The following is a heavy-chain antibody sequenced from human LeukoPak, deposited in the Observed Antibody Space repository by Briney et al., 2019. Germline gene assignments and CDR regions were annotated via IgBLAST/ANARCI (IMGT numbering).Heavy chain of an antibody. J-gene: IGHJ4*02. Sequence: ASVKVSCKASGYTFTSYGISWVRQAPGQGLEWMGWISAYNGNTNYAQKLQGRVTMTTDTSTSTAYMGLRSLRSDDTAVYYCARDPEDIVVVVAATPPLDYWGQGTLVTVSS. CDR3: ARDPEDIVVVVAATPPLDY. CDR1: GYTFTSYG. V-gene: IGHV1-18*04. CDR2: ISAYNGNT. D-gene: IGHD2-15*01.